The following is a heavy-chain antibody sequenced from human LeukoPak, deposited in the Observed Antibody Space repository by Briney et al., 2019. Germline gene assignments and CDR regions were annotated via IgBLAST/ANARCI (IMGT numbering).Heavy chain of an antibody. J-gene: IGHJ4*02. V-gene: IGHV3-7*01. D-gene: IGHD2-8*01. CDR2: IKQDGSEK. CDR3: ARDPIPRGVYYFDY. Sequence: PGGSLRLSCAASGFTFSSYWMSWVRQAPGKGLEWVANIKQDGSEKYYVDSVKGRFTISRDNAKNSLYLQMNSLRAEDTAVYYCARDPIPRGVYYFDYWGQGTLVTVSS. CDR1: GFTFSSYW.